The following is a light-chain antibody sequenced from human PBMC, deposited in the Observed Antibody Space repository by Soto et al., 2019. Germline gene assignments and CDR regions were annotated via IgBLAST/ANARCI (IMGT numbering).Light chain of an antibody. V-gene: IGKV1-5*03. CDR2: KAS. CDR1: QSISSW. Sequence: DIPMPGSPPTLSASVGDRVTITCRASQSISSWLAWYQQKPGKAPKFLIYKASSLESGVPSRFSGSGSGTEITLTFSSLQPEDSSTEGSEMDKSYRLSFGGGTKVDIK. CDR3: EMDKSYRLS. J-gene: IGKJ4*01.